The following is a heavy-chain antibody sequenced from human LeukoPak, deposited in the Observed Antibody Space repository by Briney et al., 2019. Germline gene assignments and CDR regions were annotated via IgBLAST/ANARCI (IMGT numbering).Heavy chain of an antibody. D-gene: IGHD7-27*01. CDR2: INPSGGHT. CDR1: GYTFTRYY. J-gene: IGHJ3*01. CDR3: ARDWNWGSSDAFDF. V-gene: IGHV1-46*01. Sequence: GASVKVSCKASGYTFTRYYMHWVRQAPGQGLEWMGIINPSGGHTNYAQKFQGRVTMTRDTSTSTVYMELSSLRSEDTSVYYCARDWNWGSSDAFDFWGQGTMVTVSS.